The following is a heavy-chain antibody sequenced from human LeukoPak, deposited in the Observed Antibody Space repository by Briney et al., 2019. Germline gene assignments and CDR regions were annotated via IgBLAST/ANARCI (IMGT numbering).Heavy chain of an antibody. D-gene: IGHD3-3*01. Sequence: SETLSLTCTVSGGSISSYYWSWIRQPAGKGLEWIGRIYTSGSTNYNPSLKSRVTMSVDTSKNQFSLKLSSVTAADTAVYYCAKDYRARFLEWLNGDWFDPWGQGTLVTVSS. J-gene: IGHJ5*02. CDR1: GGSISSYY. V-gene: IGHV4-4*07. CDR2: IYTSGST. CDR3: AKDYRARFLEWLNGDWFDP.